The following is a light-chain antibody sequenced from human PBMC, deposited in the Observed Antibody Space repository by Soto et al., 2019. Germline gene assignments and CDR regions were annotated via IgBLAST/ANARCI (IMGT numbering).Light chain of an antibody. CDR1: QSISSY. CDR2: AAS. V-gene: IGKV1-39*01. J-gene: IGKJ3*01. CDR3: QQSYSTSPT. Sequence: DIQMTQSQASLSASVGDRVTITCRASQSISSYLNWYQQKPGKAPKLLIYAASSLQSGVPSRFSGSGSGTDFTLTISSLQPEDFATYYCQQSYSTSPTFGPGTKVDIK.